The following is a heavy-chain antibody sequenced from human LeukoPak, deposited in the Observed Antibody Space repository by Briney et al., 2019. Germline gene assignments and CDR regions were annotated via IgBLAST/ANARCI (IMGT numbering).Heavy chain of an antibody. D-gene: IGHD4-17*01. V-gene: IGHV4-30-4*08. J-gene: IGHJ3*02. CDR3: ARDLGDGDYEKAFDI. CDR1: GGSISSGDYY. CDR2: IYYSGST. Sequence: SETLSLTCTVSGGSISSGDYYWSWLRQPPGKGLEWIGYIYYSGSTYYNPSLKSRVTISVDTSKNQFSLKLSSVTAADTAVYYCARDLGDGDYEKAFDIWGQGTMVTVSS.